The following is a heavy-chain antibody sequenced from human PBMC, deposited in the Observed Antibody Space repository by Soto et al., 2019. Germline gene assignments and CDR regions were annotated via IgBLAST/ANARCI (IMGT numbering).Heavy chain of an antibody. D-gene: IGHD6-19*01. Sequence: QVQLVQSGAAVKKPGSSVKVSCKASGGTFSSYTISWVRQAPGQGLEWMGRIIPILGIANYAQKFQGRVTITADKSTSAAYRELSSLRAEDTAVYYCARDRGIAVAEAYYYYYGMDVWCQGTTVTVSS. CDR3: ARDRGIAVAEAYYYYYGMDV. CDR1: GGTFSSYT. J-gene: IGHJ6*02. V-gene: IGHV1-69*08. CDR2: IIPILGIA.